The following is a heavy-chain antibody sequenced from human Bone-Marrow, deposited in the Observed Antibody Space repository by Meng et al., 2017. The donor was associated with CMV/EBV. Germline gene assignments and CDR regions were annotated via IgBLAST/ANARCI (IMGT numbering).Heavy chain of an antibody. CDR3: ARDSNSQLLSPFDP. J-gene: IGHJ5*02. CDR2: IDPNSGGT. V-gene: IGHV1-2*02. D-gene: IGHD5-18*01. Sequence: ASVKVSCKASGYTFTGYYMHWVRQAPGQGLEWMGWIDPNSGGTNYAQKFQGRVTMTRDTSISTAYMELSRLRSDDTAVYYRARDSNSQLLSPFDPWGQGTLVTVSS. CDR1: GYTFTGYY.